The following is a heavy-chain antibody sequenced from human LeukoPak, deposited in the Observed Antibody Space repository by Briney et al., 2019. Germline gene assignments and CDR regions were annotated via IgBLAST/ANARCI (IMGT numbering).Heavy chain of an antibody. CDR1: GGSISSGSYY. Sequence: TLSLTCTVSGGSISSGSYYWSWIRQPAGKGLEWIGRIYTSGSTNYNPSLKSRVTISVDTSKNQFSLKLSSVTAADTAVYYCASKDYYDSSGYGSYWGQGTLVTVSS. J-gene: IGHJ4*02. CDR3: ASKDYYDSSGYGSY. CDR2: IYTSGST. V-gene: IGHV4-61*02. D-gene: IGHD3-22*01.